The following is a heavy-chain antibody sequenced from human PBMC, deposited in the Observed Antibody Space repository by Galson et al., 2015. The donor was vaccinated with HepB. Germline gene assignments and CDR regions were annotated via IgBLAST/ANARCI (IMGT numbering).Heavy chain of an antibody. D-gene: IGHD6-19*01. CDR2: SFFGGNT. CDR1: GGSISSGGYS. J-gene: IGHJ6*02. CDR3: ARHVVKGGRGWYGHYYGMDG. V-gene: IGHV4-61*08. Sequence: TLSLTCAVSGGSISSGGYSWSWIRQPPGKGLEWIGYSFFGGNTNYNPSLRSRVSISGDTSKNQFSLRLSSVTAADTAVYYCARHVVKGGRGWYGHYYGMDGWGQGTTVTVSS.